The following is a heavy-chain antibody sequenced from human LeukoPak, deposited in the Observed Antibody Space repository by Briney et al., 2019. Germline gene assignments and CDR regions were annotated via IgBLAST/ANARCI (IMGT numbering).Heavy chain of an antibody. J-gene: IGHJ4*02. CDR1: GGSISSGGYY. V-gene: IGHV4-61*08. CDR3: AREEKGCSSTSCYTVFDY. D-gene: IGHD2-2*02. Sequence: SETLSLTCTVSGGSISSGGYYWSWIRQPPGKGLEWIGYIYYSGSTNYNPSLKSRVTISVDTSKNQFSLKLSSVTAADTAVYYCAREEKGCSSTSCYTVFDYWGQGTLVTVSS. CDR2: IYYSGST.